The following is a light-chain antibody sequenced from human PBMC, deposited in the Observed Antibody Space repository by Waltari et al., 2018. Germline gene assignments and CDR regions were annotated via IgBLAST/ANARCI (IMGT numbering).Light chain of an antibody. J-gene: IGLJ3*02. CDR1: SSTTGAGHE. CDR3: QSYDDSLSGYV. CDR2: NNL. V-gene: IGLV1-40*01. Sequence: QSVLTQPPSVSGPPGQRVTISCTGSSSTTGAGHEAPWYQQPPGRAPSPLISNNLNRPSGVPDRISGSNSGTSASLVITGLQAEDEAEFYCQSYDDSLSGYVFGGGTKLTVL.